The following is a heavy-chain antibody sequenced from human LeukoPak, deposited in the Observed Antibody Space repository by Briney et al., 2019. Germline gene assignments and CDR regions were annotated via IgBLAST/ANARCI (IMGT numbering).Heavy chain of an antibody. CDR1: GFTFSSYG. CDR2: IWYDGSNK. Sequence: QPGGSLRLSCAASGFTFSSYGMHWVRQAPGKGLEWVAVIWYDGSNKYYADSVKGRFTISRDNSKNALYLQMNSLSAEYMAVYYCASQYCSSTSCYWLSGHWGQGTLVTVSS. D-gene: IGHD2-2*01. V-gene: IGHV3-33*01. J-gene: IGHJ4*02. CDR3: ASQYCSSTSCYWLSGH.